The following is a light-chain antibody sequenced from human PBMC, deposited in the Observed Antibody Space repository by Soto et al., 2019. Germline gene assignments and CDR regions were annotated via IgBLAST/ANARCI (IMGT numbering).Light chain of an antibody. Sequence: EIVMTQSPATLSVSPGERATLSCRASQSVSSNLAWYQQKAGQAPRLLIYGASTRDTGIPARFSGSGSGTNFTLTISSLQSEDFAVYYCQQYNNWPPITFGQGTKLEIK. V-gene: IGKV3-15*01. CDR1: QSVSSN. J-gene: IGKJ2*01. CDR2: GAS. CDR3: QQYNNWPPIT.